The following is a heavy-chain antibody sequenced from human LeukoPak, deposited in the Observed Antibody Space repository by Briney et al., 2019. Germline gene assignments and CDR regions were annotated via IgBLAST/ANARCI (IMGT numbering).Heavy chain of an antibody. J-gene: IGHJ5*02. V-gene: IGHV3-11*04. CDR1: GGPFSGYY. CDR2: ISSSGSTI. CDR3: ARMDFYGSGSSSWFDP. Sequence: LSLTCAVYGGPFSGYYMSWTRQAPGKGLEWVSYISSSGSTIYYADSVKGRFTISRDNAKNSLYLQMNSLRVEDTAVYYCARMDFYGSGSSSWFDPWGQGTLVTVSS. D-gene: IGHD3-10*01.